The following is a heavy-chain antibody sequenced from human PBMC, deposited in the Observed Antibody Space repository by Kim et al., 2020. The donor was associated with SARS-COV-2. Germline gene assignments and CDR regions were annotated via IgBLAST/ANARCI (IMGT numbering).Heavy chain of an antibody. Sequence: GGSLRLSCAASGFTFSNAWMSWVRQAPGKGLEWVGRIKSKTDGGTTDYAAPVKGRFTISRDDSKNTLYLQMNSLKTEDTAVYYCTTDGDVWGSYWEPPDDYWGQGTLVTVSS. V-gene: IGHV3-15*01. CDR3: TTDGDVWGSYWEPPDDY. D-gene: IGHD3-16*01. CDR2: IKSKTDGGTT. CDR1: GFTFSNAW. J-gene: IGHJ4*02.